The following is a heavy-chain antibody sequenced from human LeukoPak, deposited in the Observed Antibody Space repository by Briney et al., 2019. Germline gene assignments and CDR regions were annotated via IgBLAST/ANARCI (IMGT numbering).Heavy chain of an antibody. CDR1: GGTFSIYA. CDR3: ARGDYGDYRLSNYYYMDV. J-gene: IGHJ6*03. CDR2: IIPIFGTA. Sequence: ASVTVSFTASGGTFSIYAISWVRQAPGQGLEWTGGIIPIFGTANYAQKFQGRVTITADESTSTAYMELSSLRSEDTAVYYCARGDYGDYRLSNYYYMDVWGKGTTVTVSS. V-gene: IGHV1-69*01. D-gene: IGHD4-17*01.